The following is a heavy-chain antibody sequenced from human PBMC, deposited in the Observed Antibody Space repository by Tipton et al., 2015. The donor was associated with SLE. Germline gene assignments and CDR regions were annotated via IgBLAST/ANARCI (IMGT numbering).Heavy chain of an antibody. CDR2: ISHTGNT. CDR3: ARGGYSGSYRFYFSDY. Sequence: TLSLTCAVSAYSITSGFYWGWMRQPPGKGLEWIGSISHTGNTYYTASLKSRVTISVDTSQNHLSLKMYSVTAADTAVYYCARGGYSGSYRFYFSDYWGQGTAVTVSS. D-gene: IGHD1-26*01. J-gene: IGHJ4*02. CDR1: AYSITSGFY. V-gene: IGHV4-38-2*01.